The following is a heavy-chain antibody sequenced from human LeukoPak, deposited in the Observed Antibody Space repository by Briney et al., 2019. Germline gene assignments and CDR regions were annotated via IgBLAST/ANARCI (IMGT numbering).Heavy chain of an antibody. D-gene: IGHD3-9*01. J-gene: IGHJ3*02. V-gene: IGHV3-9*01. CDR3: AKGGVRYDILTGYYRADALDI. CDR2: ITWNSGNI. CDR1: GFTFNDYA. Sequence: GGSLRLSCAASGFTFNDYAMHWVRQAPGKGLEWVSSITWNSGNIGYADSVKGRFTISRDNAKNSLYLQMNSLRAEDTAVYYCAKGGVRYDILTGYYRADALDIWGQGTMVTVSS.